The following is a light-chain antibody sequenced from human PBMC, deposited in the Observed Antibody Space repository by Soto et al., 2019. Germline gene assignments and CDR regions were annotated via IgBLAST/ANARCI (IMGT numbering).Light chain of an antibody. J-gene: IGKJ4*01. CDR1: QTVRNNY. CDR3: QQFSSYPLT. V-gene: IGKV3-20*01. Sequence: EFVFTQSPGTLSFSPGERATLSCRASQTVRNNYLAWYQQKPGQAPRLLIYDASSRATGIPDMFSGGVSGTVFTLTISRLEPEDFAVYYCQQFSSYPLTFGGGTKVDIK. CDR2: DAS.